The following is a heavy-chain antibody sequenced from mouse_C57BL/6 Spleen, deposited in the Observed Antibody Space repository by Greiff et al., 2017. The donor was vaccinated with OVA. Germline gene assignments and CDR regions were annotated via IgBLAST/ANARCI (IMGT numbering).Heavy chain of an antibody. CDR2: INYDGSST. J-gene: IGHJ2*01. D-gene: IGHD1-1*01. V-gene: IGHV5-16*01. Sequence: EVQVVESEGGLVQPGSSMKLSCTASGFTFSDYYMAWVRQVPEKGLEWVANINYDGSSTYYLDSLKSRFIISRDNAKNILYLQMSSLKSEDTATYYCARCPYYYGSSSYYFDYWGQGTTLTVSS. CDR1: GFTFSDYY. CDR3: ARCPYYYGSSSYYFDY.